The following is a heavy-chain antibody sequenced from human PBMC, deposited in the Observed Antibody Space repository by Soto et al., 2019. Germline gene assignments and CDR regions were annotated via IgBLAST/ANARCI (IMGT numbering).Heavy chain of an antibody. CDR3: ARGGWSQMDY. V-gene: IGHV4-59*08. J-gene: IGHJ4*02. CDR2: IYYSGST. Sequence: QVQLQESGPGLVKPSETLSLTCSVSGGSIGSYYWSWIRQPPGKGLEWIGYIYYSGSTNYNPSLISRVAISVDTSNNPFSLKLSSVTAADTAVYYCARGGWSQMDYWGQGTLVTVSS. CDR1: GGSIGSYY. D-gene: IGHD3-3*01.